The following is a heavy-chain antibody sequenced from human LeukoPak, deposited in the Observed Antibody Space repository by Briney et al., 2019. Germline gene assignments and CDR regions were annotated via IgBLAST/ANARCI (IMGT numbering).Heavy chain of an antibody. D-gene: IGHD1-1*01. Sequence: ASVKVSCKASGGTFSSYAISWVRQAPGQGLEWMGWISAYNGNTNYAQKLQGRVTMTTDTSTSTAYMELRSLRSDDTAVYYCARDGGALEYSDYWGQGTLVTVSS. J-gene: IGHJ4*02. CDR1: GGTFSSYA. CDR2: ISAYNGNT. V-gene: IGHV1-18*01. CDR3: ARDGGALEYSDY.